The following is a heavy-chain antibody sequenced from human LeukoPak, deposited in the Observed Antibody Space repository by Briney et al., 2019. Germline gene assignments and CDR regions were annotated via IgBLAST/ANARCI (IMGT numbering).Heavy chain of an antibody. CDR2: ISSDGNTE. CDR1: GFSFSSYP. V-gene: IGHV3-48*03. Sequence: QTGGSLRLSCAASGFSFSSYPMNWLRQAPGKGLEWLCHISSDGNTEYHADAPRGRFALSRDNAKNSLFLQINSLRVEDTAVYYCARDSLNGQFVISLDLWGQGAQVTVSS. J-gene: IGHJ4*02. D-gene: IGHD3-9*01. CDR3: ARDSLNGQFVISLDL.